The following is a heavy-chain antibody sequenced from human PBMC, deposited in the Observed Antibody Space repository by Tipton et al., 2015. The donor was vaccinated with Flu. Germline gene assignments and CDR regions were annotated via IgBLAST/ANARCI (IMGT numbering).Heavy chain of an antibody. V-gene: IGHV3-7*04. CDR2: IKQDGSEK. CDR1: GFTFSSYW. D-gene: IGHD3-10*01. CDR3: ARGVTYYYGSGSYYNLGNFDY. J-gene: IGHJ4*02. Sequence: SLRLSCAASGFTFSSYWMSWVRQAPGKGLEWVANIKQDGSEKYYVDSVKGRFTISRDNAKNSLYLQMNSLRAEDTAVYYCARGVTYYYGSGSYYNLGNFDYWGQGTLATVSS.